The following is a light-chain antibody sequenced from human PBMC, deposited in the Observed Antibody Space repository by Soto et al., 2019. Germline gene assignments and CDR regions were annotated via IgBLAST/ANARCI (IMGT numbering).Light chain of an antibody. CDR1: QSVSWY. J-gene: IGKJ4*01. CDR3: HQRSNWPST. Sequence: EIVLTQSPATLSLSPGERATLSCRASQSVSWYLAWYQQKPGQAPRLLIYDASNRATGIPARFSGSGSETDFTLTITNVEPEDFAVYYCHQRSNWPSTFGGGTKVEIK. CDR2: DAS. V-gene: IGKV3-11*01.